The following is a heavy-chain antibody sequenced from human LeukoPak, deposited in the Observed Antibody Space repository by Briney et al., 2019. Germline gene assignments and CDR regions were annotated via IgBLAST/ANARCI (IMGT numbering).Heavy chain of an antibody. CDR3: AADPYDYGDYVLGY. J-gene: IGHJ4*02. CDR1: GYTFINYY. D-gene: IGHD4-17*01. V-gene: IGHV1-46*01. CDR2: INPSGGGT. Sequence: ASVKVSFKASGYTFINYYMHWVRQAPGQGLEWMGIINPSGGGTSYAQKFQGRVTMTRDTSTSTAYMELSSLRSEDTAVYYCAADPYDYGDYVLGYWGQGTLVTVSS.